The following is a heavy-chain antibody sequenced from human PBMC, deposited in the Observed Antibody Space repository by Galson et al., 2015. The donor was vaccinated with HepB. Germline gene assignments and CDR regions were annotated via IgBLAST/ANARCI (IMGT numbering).Heavy chain of an antibody. Sequence: SLRLSCAASGSTFSSYAMSWVRQAPGKGLEWVSAISGSGGSTYYADSVKGRFTISRDNSKNTLYLQMNSLRAEDTAVYYCATHGSGSRHFDYWGQGTLVTVSS. J-gene: IGHJ4*02. CDR2: ISGSGGST. D-gene: IGHD3-10*01. CDR1: GSTFSSYA. CDR3: ATHGSGSRHFDY. V-gene: IGHV3-23*01.